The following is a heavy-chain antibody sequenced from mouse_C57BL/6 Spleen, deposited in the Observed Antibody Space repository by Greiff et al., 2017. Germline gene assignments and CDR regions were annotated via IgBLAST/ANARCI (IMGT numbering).Heavy chain of an antibody. CDR1: GSTFTDYH. CDR3: ARERGYYGSSLYVDY. V-gene: IGHV1-18*01. Sequence: EVQLQQSGPELVKPGASVTIPCKASGSTFTDYHMDWVKPSHGKSLVWIGDINPNTGGTIYHQKFKGKATLTVDKSSSTAYMELRSLTSEDTAVYYCARERGYYGSSLYVDYGGQGTTLTVSA. D-gene: IGHD1-1*01. CDR2: INPNTGGT. J-gene: IGHJ2*01.